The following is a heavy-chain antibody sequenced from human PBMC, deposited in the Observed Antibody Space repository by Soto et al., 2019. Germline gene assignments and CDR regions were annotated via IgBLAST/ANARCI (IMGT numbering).Heavy chain of an antibody. D-gene: IGHD3-16*01. Sequence: PGGSLRLSCAASGFTFSSYGIHWVRQAPGKGLEWVSVIWYNGSNKYYADSVKGRFTISRDNAKNTLFLQMNSLRPDDTALYYCAKDMKWGGMTKIHYFDSWGQGNLVTVSS. V-gene: IGHV3-33*03. CDR2: IWYNGSNK. CDR3: AKDMKWGGMTKIHYFDS. J-gene: IGHJ4*02. CDR1: GFTFSSYG.